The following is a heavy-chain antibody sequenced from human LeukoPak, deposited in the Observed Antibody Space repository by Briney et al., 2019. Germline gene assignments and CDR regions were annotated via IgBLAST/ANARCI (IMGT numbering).Heavy chain of an antibody. CDR3: ARVQDTAMVRGVDY. D-gene: IGHD5-18*01. Sequence: SETLSLTCTVSGGSIGSYYWSWIRQPPGKGLEWIGEINHSGSTNYNPSLKSRVTISVDTSKNQFSLKLSSVTAADTAVYYCARVQDTAMVRGVDYWGQGTLVTVSS. CDR2: INHSGST. J-gene: IGHJ4*02. CDR1: GGSIGSYY. V-gene: IGHV4-34*01.